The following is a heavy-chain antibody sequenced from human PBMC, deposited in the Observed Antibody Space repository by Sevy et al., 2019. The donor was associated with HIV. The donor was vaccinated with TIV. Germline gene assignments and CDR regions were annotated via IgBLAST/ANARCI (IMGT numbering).Heavy chain of an antibody. CDR3: ARESGQGGGYYYYYFGLDV. CDR2: IKPNTGGT. V-gene: IGHV1-2*06. D-gene: IGHD3-16*01. CDR1: GYTFTGSY. J-gene: IGHJ6*02. Sequence: ASVKVSCKASGYTFTGSYIHWVRQAPGQGLEWMGRIKPNTGGTDYAQRFKGRITLTRDTSISTDYMELSSLRSDDTAVYYCARESGQGGGYYYYYFGLDVWGQGTTVTVSS.